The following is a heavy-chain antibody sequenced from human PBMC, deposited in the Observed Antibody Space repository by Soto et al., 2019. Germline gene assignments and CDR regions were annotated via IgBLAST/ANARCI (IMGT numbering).Heavy chain of an antibody. CDR2: ISGSGGST. CDR3: AKDPSTIRDLYGSGMGQESDY. J-gene: IGHJ4*02. D-gene: IGHD3-10*01. CDR1: GFTFSSYA. Sequence: GGSLRLSCAASGFTFSSYAMSWVRQAPGKGLEWVSAISGSGGSTYYADSVKGRFTISRDNSKNTLYLQMNSLRAEDTAVYYCAKDPSTIRDLYGSGMGQESDYWGQGTLVTVSS. V-gene: IGHV3-23*01.